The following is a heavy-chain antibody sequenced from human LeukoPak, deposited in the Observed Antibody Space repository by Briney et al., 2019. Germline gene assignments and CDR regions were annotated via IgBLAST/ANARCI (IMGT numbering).Heavy chain of an antibody. V-gene: IGHV4-34*01. J-gene: IGHJ6*03. Sequence: SETLSLTCAVFGGSFSGYYWSWIRQRPGKGLEWIGEINHSGSTNYNPSLKSRVTISVDTSKNQFSLRVSSVTAADTAVYYCARAYGDYRYYYYYMDVWGKGTTVTVSS. CDR3: ARAYGDYRYYYYYMDV. D-gene: IGHD4-17*01. CDR1: GGSFSGYY. CDR2: INHSGST.